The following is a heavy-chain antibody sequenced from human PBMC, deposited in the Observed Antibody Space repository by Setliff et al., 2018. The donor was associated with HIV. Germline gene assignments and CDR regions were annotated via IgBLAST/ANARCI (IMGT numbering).Heavy chain of an antibody. Sequence: SETLSLTCTVSGGSISTYSWSWIRQPPGKGLEWIGYIHYSGNTKYNPSLKSRVAISLDTSKKQFSLKLSSVTAADTSVYYCARVSRLGDSYGYYYYYMDVWGKGTTVTSP. V-gene: IGHV4-59*01. D-gene: IGHD3-10*01. CDR1: GGSISTYS. CDR3: ARVSRLGDSYGYYYYYMDV. J-gene: IGHJ6*03. CDR2: IHYSGNT.